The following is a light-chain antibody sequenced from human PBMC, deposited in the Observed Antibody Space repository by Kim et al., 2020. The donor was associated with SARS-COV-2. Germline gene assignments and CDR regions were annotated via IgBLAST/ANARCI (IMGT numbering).Light chain of an antibody. CDR2: AAS. V-gene: IGKV1D-16*01. J-gene: IGKJ5*01. Sequence: ASVGDRVTITGRASQGIGSRLVWYQQKPEKAPKSLIYAASTLQSGVPSRFSGSGSGSDFTLTITSLQPEDSATYYCQQYNDYPITFGQGTRLEIK. CDR3: QQYNDYPIT. CDR1: QGIGSR.